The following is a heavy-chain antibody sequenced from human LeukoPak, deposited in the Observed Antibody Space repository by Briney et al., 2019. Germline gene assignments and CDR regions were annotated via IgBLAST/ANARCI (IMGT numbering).Heavy chain of an antibody. V-gene: IGHV4-59*01. CDR3: ARDGRGYYDSSRSFDY. CDR2: IYYSGRT. J-gene: IGHJ4*02. CDR1: GGSISSYY. Sequence: SETLSLTCTVSGGSISSYYWSWLRQPPGKGLEWVGYIYYSGRTNYNPSLKSRVTISVDTSKNQFSLKLSSVTAADTAVYYCARDGRGYYDSSRSFDYWGQGTLVTVSS. D-gene: IGHD3-22*01.